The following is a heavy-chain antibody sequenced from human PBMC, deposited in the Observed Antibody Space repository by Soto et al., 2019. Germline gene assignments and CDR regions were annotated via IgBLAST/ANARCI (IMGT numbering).Heavy chain of an antibody. CDR3: ARAQLPPECSSASCYVDY. V-gene: IGHV3-7*01. CDR1: GFTFSSYW. Sequence: EVQLVESGGGLVQPGGSLRVSCAASGFTFSSYWMTWVRQVPGKGLEWVANIKRDGSEKYYVDSVRGRFTISRDNAQDSLYLQMNSLRAEDTAVYYCARAQLPPECSSASCYVDYWGQGALVTVSS. D-gene: IGHD2-2*01. J-gene: IGHJ4*02. CDR2: IKRDGSEK.